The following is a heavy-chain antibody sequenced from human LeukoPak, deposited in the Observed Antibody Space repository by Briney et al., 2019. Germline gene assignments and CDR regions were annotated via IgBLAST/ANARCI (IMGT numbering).Heavy chain of an antibody. Sequence: ASVTVSCKASGYTFTSYGISWVRPAPGQGLEGMGWISAYNGNTNYAQKLQGRVTMTTDTSTSTAYMELRSLRSDDTAVYYCARDPVLMVYAADAFDIWGQGTMVTVSS. V-gene: IGHV1-18*01. CDR3: ARDPVLMVYAADAFDI. J-gene: IGHJ3*02. CDR1: GYTFTSYG. CDR2: ISAYNGNT. D-gene: IGHD2-8*01.